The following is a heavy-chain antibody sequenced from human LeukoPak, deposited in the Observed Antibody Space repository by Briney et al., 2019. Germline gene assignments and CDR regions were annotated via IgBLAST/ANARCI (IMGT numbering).Heavy chain of an antibody. CDR3: AKVDSMIVELGDFDI. V-gene: IGHV3-33*06. Sequence: PGRSLRLSCAASGFTFSSYGMHWVRQAPGKGLEWVAVIWYDGSNKYYADSVKGRFTISRDNSKNTLYLQMNSLRAEDTAVYYCAKVDSMIVELGDFDIWGQGTMVTASS. CDR1: GFTFSSYG. CDR2: IWYDGSNK. J-gene: IGHJ3*02. D-gene: IGHD3-22*01.